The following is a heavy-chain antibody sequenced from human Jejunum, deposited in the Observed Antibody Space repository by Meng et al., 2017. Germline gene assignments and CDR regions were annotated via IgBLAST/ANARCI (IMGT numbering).Heavy chain of an antibody. J-gene: IGHJ4*02. D-gene: IGHD2-15*01. V-gene: IGHV1-8*01. CDR1: GYTFTGYE. Sequence: QEQLVQSGAEVKKPGASVKVSCKASGYTFTGYEINWVRQATGQGLEWMGWMNPNSGGRGLTKKFGRVTMTWDSSITTAYMELSSLTYEDTAVYYCAVGKWCKFDKWGQGTLVTVSS. CDR3: AVGKWCKFDK. CDR2: MNPNSGGR.